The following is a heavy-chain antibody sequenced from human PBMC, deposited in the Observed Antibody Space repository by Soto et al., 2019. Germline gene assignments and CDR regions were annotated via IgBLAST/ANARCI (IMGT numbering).Heavy chain of an antibody. D-gene: IGHD3-10*01. CDR1: GGSISSYY. V-gene: IGHV4-59*08. J-gene: IGHJ6*03. CDR3: ARHVGLDYYGSGVSRGYYYYYYMDV. CDR2: IYYSGST. Sequence: SETLSLTCTVSGGSISSYYWSWIRQPPGKGLEWIGYIYYSGSTNYNPSLKSRVTISVDTSKNQFSLKLSSVTAADTAVYYCARHVGLDYYGSGVSRGYYYYYYMDVWGKGTTVTVSS.